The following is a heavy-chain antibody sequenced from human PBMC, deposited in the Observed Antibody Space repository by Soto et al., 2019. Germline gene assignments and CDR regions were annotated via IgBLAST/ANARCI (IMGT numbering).Heavy chain of an antibody. V-gene: IGHV3-21*01. CDR2: ITGTSAFT. J-gene: IGHJ4*02. CDR1: GFVFSYFQ. Sequence: PGGSLRLSCAASGFVFSYFQFNWVRQAPGGGLEWLSSITGTSAFTEYAESIEGRFTISRDNPNKLLFLHMDNLRPEDTAVYYCARDNLAFQGAFDLWGQGTLVTVS. CDR3: ARDNLAFQGAFDL. D-gene: IGHD3-16*01.